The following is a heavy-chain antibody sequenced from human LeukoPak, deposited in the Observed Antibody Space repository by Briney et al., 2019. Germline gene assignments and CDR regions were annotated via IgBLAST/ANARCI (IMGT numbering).Heavy chain of an antibody. Sequence: GGSLRLSCAASGFTFTSYGMHWVRQAPGKGLEWVAVIWYDGSNKYYADSVKGRFTISRDNSKNTLYLQMNSLRAEDTAVYYCARVSFYDSSGYDPPDYWGQGGIVTVSS. D-gene: IGHD3-22*01. J-gene: IGHJ4*02. CDR3: ARVSFYDSSGYDPPDY. CDR2: IWYDGSNK. V-gene: IGHV3-33*01. CDR1: GFTFTSYG.